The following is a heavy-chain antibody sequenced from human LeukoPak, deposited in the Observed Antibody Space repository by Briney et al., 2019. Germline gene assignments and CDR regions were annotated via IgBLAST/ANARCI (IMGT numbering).Heavy chain of an antibody. V-gene: IGHV3-33*01. J-gene: IGHJ4*02. Sequence: GGSLRLSCAASGFTFSSYGMHWVRQAPGKGLEWVAVIWYDGSNKYYADSVKGRFTISRDNSKNTLSLQMNTLRPEDTAVYYCARPIDNGSGSYYSDYWGQGTLVTVSS. CDR2: IWYDGSNK. CDR3: ARPIDNGSGSYYSDY. CDR1: GFTFSSYG. D-gene: IGHD3-10*01.